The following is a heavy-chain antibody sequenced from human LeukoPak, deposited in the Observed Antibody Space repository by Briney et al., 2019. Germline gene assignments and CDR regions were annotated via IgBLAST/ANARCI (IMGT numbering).Heavy chain of an antibody. CDR2: INHSGST. D-gene: IGHD3-10*01. CDR1: GGSISSYY. J-gene: IGHJ6*03. CDR3: ARPYYYGSGSDV. V-gene: IGHV4-34*01. Sequence: PSETLSLTCTVSGGSISSYYWSWIRQPPGKGLEWIGEINHSGSTNYNPSLKSRVTISVDTSKNQFSLKLSSVTAADTAVYHCARPYYYGSGSDVWGKGTTVTISS.